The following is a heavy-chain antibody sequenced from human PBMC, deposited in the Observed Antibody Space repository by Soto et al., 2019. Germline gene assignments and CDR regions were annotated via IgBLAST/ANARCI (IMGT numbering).Heavy chain of an antibody. CDR2: IKSKTDGGTT. D-gene: IGHD3-9*01. V-gene: IGHV3-15*01. J-gene: IGHJ6*02. CDR3: TKASPLTYYDILTGYYKGRAYYYGMDV. Sequence: PGGSLRLSFAASGFTLSNAWMSWVRQAPGKGLEWVGRIKSKTDGGTTDYAAPVKGRFTISRDDSKNTLYLQMNSLKTEDTAVYYCTKASPLTYYDILTGYYKGRAYYYGMDVWGQGTTVTVSS. CDR1: GFTLSNAW.